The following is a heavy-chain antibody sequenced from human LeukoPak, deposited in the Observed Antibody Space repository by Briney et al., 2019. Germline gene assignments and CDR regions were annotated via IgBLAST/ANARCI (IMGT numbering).Heavy chain of an antibody. CDR1: GGSISSYY. CDR3: ARASGAFWSGYYGWFDP. Sequence: SETLSLTCTVSGGSISSYYWSWIRQPPGKGLEWIGYIYYSGSTNYNPSLKSRVTISVDTSKNQFSLKLSSVTAADTAVYYCARASGAFWSGYYGWFDPWGQGTLVTVSS. J-gene: IGHJ5*02. V-gene: IGHV4-59*01. D-gene: IGHD3-3*01. CDR2: IYYSGST.